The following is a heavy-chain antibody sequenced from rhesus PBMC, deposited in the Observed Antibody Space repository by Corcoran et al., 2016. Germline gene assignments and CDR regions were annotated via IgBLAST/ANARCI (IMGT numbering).Heavy chain of an antibody. Sequence: QVKLQQWGEGLVKPSETLSRTCAVYGGSISGYYFWTWIRQAPGKGLEWIGNIDGKRSSTNYNPALKYRVTLSVDTSKNQLSLKLSSVTAADTAVYYCARGANNWNYWGQGVLVTVSS. CDR1: GGSISGYYF. V-gene: IGHV4-73*01. CDR2: IDGKRSST. CDR3: ARGANNWNY. D-gene: IGHD1-26*01. J-gene: IGHJ4*01.